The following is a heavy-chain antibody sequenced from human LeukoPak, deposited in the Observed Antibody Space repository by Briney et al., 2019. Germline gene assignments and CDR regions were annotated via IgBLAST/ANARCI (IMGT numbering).Heavy chain of an antibody. V-gene: IGHV1-24*01. D-gene: IGHD4-17*01. CDR3: ATEFSYGDYTFDY. CDR2: FDPEDGET. Sequence: ASVKVSCKVSGYTLTELSMHWVRQAPGKGLEWMGGFDPEDGETIYAQKFQGGVTMTEDTSTDTACMELSSLRSEDTAVYYCATEFSYGDYTFDYWGQGTLVTVSS. J-gene: IGHJ4*02. CDR1: GYTLTELS.